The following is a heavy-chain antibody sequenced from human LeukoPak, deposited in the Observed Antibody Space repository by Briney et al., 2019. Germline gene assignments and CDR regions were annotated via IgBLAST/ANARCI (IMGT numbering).Heavy chain of an antibody. Sequence: SETLSLTCTVSGGSISSYYWSWIRQPPGKGLEWIGYIYYSGSTNYNPSLKSRVTMSVDTSKNQFSLKLSSVTAADTAVYYCARARQYYDILTGYYSGYYFDYWGQGTLVTVSS. CDR2: IYYSGST. CDR3: ARARQYYDILTGYYSGYYFDY. D-gene: IGHD3-9*01. CDR1: GGSISSYY. V-gene: IGHV4-59*01. J-gene: IGHJ4*02.